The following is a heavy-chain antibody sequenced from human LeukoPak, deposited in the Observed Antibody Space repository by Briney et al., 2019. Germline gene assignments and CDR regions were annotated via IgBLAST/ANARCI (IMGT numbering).Heavy chain of an antibody. V-gene: IGHV5-51*01. CDR1: GYSFTSYW. Sequence: GESLKISCKTSGYSFTSYWIGWVRQMPGKGLEWMGIIYPGDSDTRYSPSFQGQVTISADKSISTAYLQWSSLKASDTAMYYRARQHYYDSSGYDYWGQGTLVTVSS. D-gene: IGHD3-22*01. CDR3: ARQHYYDSSGYDY. J-gene: IGHJ4*02. CDR2: IYPGDSDT.